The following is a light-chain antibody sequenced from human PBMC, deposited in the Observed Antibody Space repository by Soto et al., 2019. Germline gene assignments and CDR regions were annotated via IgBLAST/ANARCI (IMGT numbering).Light chain of an antibody. Sequence: DIVMTQSPGSLAVSLGERAIINCKSSQSVLYSSNNKNYLACYQQKPGQPPKLLIYWASTRESGVPDRFSGSGSGTDFTLTISSLQAEDVAVYYCQQYYSTPWTFGQGTKVDIK. J-gene: IGKJ1*01. CDR2: WAS. CDR1: QSVLYSSNNKNY. CDR3: QQYYSTPWT. V-gene: IGKV4-1*01.